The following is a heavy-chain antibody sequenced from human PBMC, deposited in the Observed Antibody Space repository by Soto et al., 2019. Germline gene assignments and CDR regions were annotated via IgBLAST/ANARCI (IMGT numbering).Heavy chain of an antibody. Sequence: SETLSLTCTVSGGSISSYYWSWIRQPPGKGLEWIGYIYYSGSTYYNPSLKSRVTISVDTSKNQFSLKLSSVTAADTAVYYCARDDRAVSGPYYYYYGMDVWGQGTTVTVSS. J-gene: IGHJ6*02. CDR1: GGSISSYY. CDR2: IYYSGST. CDR3: ARDDRAVSGPYYYYYGMDV. D-gene: IGHD2-15*01. V-gene: IGHV4-59*12.